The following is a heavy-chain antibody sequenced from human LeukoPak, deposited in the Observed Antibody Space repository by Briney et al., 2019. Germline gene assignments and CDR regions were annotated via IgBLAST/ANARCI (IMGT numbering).Heavy chain of an antibody. Sequence: RTSETLSLTCTVSGGSISSYYWSWIRPPAGKGLEWIGRIYTSGSTNYKPSLKSRVTMSVDTSKNQFSLKLSSVTAADTAVYYCARDEVIPAAIPYGMDVWGQGTTATVSS. CDR3: ARDEVIPAAIPYGMDV. CDR2: IYTSGST. J-gene: IGHJ6*01. V-gene: IGHV4-4*07. CDR1: GGSISSYY. D-gene: IGHD2-2*01.